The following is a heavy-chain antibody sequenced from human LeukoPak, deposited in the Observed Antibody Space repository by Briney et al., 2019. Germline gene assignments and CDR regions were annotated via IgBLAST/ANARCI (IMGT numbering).Heavy chain of an antibody. V-gene: IGHV3-15*01. J-gene: IGHJ4*02. Sequence: GGSLRLSCAASGFTFSNAWMRWVRQAPGKGLESIGHIKSKADGCTTDYAATVKGRFTISRDDSEDTVYLQMNSLKTEDTAMYYCTTQGHYYDSSGYNFVDYWGQGTLVTVSS. CDR3: TTQGHYYDSSGYNFVDY. CDR1: GFTFSNAW. CDR2: IKSKADGCTT. D-gene: IGHD3-22*01.